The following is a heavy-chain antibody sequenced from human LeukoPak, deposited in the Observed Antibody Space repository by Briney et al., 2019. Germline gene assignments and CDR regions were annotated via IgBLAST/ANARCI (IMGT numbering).Heavy chain of an antibody. Sequence: GGSLRLSCADSGFIFRSYVMSWVRQAPGKGLEWVSTISGNGRSTYYGDSVKGRFTISRDNTKNTLSLQKISLRAEDTTVYYCSKEDYVLLVYTRGVIFDYWGRGTLVTVSS. D-gene: IGHD2-8*02. CDR1: GFIFRSYV. V-gene: IGHV3-23*02. CDR3: SKEDYVLLVYTRGVIFDY. CDR2: ISGNGRST. J-gene: IGHJ4*02.